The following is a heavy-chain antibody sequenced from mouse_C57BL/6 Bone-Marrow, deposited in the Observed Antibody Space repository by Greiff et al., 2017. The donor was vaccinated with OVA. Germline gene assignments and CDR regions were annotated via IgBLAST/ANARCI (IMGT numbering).Heavy chain of an antibody. CDR1: GYTFTDYY. V-gene: IGHV1-19*01. Sequence: VQLQQSGPVLVKPGASVKMSCKASGYTFTDYYMNWVKQSHGKSLEWIGVINPYNGGTSYNQKFKGKATLTVDKSSSTAYMELNSLTSEDSAVYYCAIYDGYYAWFAYWGQGTLVTVSA. CDR2: INPYNGGT. CDR3: AIYDGYYAWFAY. D-gene: IGHD2-3*01. J-gene: IGHJ3*01.